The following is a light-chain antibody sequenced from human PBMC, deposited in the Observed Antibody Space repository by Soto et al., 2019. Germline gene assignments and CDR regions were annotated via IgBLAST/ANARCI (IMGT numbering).Light chain of an antibody. CDR2: GIS. CDR3: QQYGSSPRT. J-gene: IGKJ1*01. V-gene: IGKV3-20*01. Sequence: IVLTQSPVIQSLSPRQGATLSCRSSQTGDRNYFAWYQQKPGQAPRLLIYGISSRATGIPERFRGSGAGTDFTLTISSLQPEDFAVYYCQQYGSSPRTFGQGTKVDIK. CDR1: QTGDRNY.